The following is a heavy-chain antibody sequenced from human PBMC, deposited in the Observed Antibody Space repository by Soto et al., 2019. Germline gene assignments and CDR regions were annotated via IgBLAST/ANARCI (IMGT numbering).Heavy chain of an antibody. Sequence: QVQLMQSGAEVKKPGASVRVSRKASGYTFTNYYVHWVRQAPGQGLEWMGFINPNGGSTTYAQKFQGRFTVTTDTSTRTVYMQLSSLRSEDTAVFYCARSAPYDYWGQGTLVTVSS. V-gene: IGHV1-46*01. CDR2: INPNGGST. J-gene: IGHJ4*02. CDR3: ARSAPYDY. CDR1: GYTFTNYY.